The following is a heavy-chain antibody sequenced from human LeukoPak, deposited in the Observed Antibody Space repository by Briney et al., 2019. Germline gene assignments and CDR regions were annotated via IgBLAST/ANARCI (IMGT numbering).Heavy chain of an antibody. CDR1: GGSISSSSYY. CDR2: IYYSGST. J-gene: IGHJ4*02. Sequence: SETLSLTCTVSGGSISSSSYYWGWIRQPPGKGLEWIGSIYYSGSTNYNPSLKSRVTISVDTSKNQFSLKLSSVTAADTAVYYCARDYRGSGWYREGFDYWGQGTLVTVSS. V-gene: IGHV4-39*07. D-gene: IGHD6-19*01. CDR3: ARDYRGSGWYREGFDY.